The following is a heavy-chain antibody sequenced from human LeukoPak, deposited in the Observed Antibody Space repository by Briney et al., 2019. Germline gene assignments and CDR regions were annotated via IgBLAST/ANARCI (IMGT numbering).Heavy chain of an antibody. V-gene: IGHV1-2*02. CDR2: IKPENGRT. CDR1: GYTFTGYY. Sequence: ASVKVSCKASGYTFTGYYTHWVRQAPGQGLEWMGWIKPENGRTNYAQQFPGRVILSRDTSISTVYMEVLRLASDDTAVYYCAREESNWNYYYFDFWGQGSLVTVSS. CDR3: AREESNWNYYYFDF. J-gene: IGHJ4*02. D-gene: IGHD1-7*01.